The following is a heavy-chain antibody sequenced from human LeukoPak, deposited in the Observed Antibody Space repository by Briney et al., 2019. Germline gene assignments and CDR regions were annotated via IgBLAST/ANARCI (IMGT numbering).Heavy chain of an antibody. CDR1: GFTFSAYG. CDR3: TKDSSSGSSYYFHGMDV. CDR2: ISYDGSNK. D-gene: IGHD3-10*01. J-gene: IGHJ6*02. Sequence: GSLRLSCAASGFTFSAYGIHWVRQAPGKGVEWVAVISYDGSNKYYVDSVKGRFTISRDNSKNTLYLQMNSLRAEDKALYYCTKDSSSGSSYYFHGMDVWGQGTTVTVS. V-gene: IGHV3-30*18.